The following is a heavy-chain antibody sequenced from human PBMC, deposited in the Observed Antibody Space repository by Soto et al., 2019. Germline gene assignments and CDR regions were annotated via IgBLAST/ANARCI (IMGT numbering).Heavy chain of an antibody. V-gene: IGHV3-53*01. Sequence: PGGSLRLSCAASGFTVSSNYMSWVRQAPGKGLEWVSVIYSGGSTYYADSVKGRFTISRDNSKNTLYLQMNSLRAEDTAVYYCARVLSRDMYYFDYWGQGTLVTVSS. J-gene: IGHJ4*02. CDR2: IYSGGST. CDR1: GFTVSSNY. D-gene: IGHD2-15*01. CDR3: ARVLSRDMYYFDY.